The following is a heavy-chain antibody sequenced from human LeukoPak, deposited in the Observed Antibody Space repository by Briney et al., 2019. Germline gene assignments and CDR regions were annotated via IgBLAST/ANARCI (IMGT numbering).Heavy chain of an antibody. CDR3: ARAADQYYYDSSGRNDAFDI. D-gene: IGHD3-22*01. V-gene: IGHV4-61*08. CDR1: GGSISSGDYY. Sequence: PSETLSLTCTVSGGSISSGDYYWSWIRQPPGKGLEWIGYIYYSGSTNYNPSLKSRVTISVDTSKNQFSLKLSSVTAADTAVYYCARAADQYYYDSSGRNDAFDIWGQGTMVTVSS. J-gene: IGHJ3*02. CDR2: IYYSGST.